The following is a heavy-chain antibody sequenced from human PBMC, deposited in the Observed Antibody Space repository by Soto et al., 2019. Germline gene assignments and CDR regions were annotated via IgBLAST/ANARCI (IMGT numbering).Heavy chain of an antibody. V-gene: IGHV4-59*01. CDR3: ARFESNNYDFWSGFGY. CDR1: GGSISSYY. Sequence: SETLSLTCTVSGGSISSYYWSWIRQPPGKGLEWIGYIYYSGSTNYNPSLKSRVTISVDTSKNQFSLKLSSVTAADTAVHYCARFESNNYDFWSGFGYWGQGTLVTVSS. J-gene: IGHJ4*02. D-gene: IGHD3-3*01. CDR2: IYYSGST.